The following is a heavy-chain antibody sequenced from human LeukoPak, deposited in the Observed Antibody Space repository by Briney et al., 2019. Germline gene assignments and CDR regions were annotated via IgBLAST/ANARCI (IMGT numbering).Heavy chain of an antibody. J-gene: IGHJ4*02. Sequence: GRSLRLSCAASGFTFDDYAVHWVRQAPGKGLEWVSGISWNSGGIGYADSVKGRFTISRDNAKNSVYLQMNSLRAEDTALYYCAKGYSYGYDYFDYWGQGTLVTVSS. CDR3: AKGYSYGYDYFDY. CDR2: ISWNSGGI. CDR1: GFTFDDYA. V-gene: IGHV3-9*01. D-gene: IGHD5-18*01.